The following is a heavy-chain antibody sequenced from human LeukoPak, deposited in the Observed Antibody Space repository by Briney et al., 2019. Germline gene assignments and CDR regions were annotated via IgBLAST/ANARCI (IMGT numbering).Heavy chain of an antibody. J-gene: IGHJ4*02. V-gene: IGHV4-59*01. D-gene: IGHD6-19*01. CDR1: GGSINSFY. CDR3: ARSVVGGFMDY. CDR2: ISYSGST. Sequence: SETLSLTCTVSGGSINSFYWSWIRQPPGKGLEWIAYISYSGSTNYNPSLKSRVTISVDTSKNQFSLRLSSVTAADTAVYYCARSVVGGFMDYWGQGTLVSVSS.